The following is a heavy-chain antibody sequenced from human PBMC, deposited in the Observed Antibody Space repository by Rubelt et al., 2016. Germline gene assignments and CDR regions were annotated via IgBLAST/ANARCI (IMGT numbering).Heavy chain of an antibody. CDR2: INHSGST. D-gene: IGHD6-6*01. CDR3: AREYSSSSGISPFDY. V-gene: IGHV4-59*11. J-gene: IGHJ4*02. Sequence: QVQLQESGPGLVKPSETLSLTCTVSGGSINSHYWSWIRQPPGKGLEWIGEINHSGSTYYNPSLKSRVTISVDTSKNQFSLKLSAVRAADTAGYYCAREYSSSSGISPFDYWGQGTLVTVSS. CDR1: GGSINSHY.